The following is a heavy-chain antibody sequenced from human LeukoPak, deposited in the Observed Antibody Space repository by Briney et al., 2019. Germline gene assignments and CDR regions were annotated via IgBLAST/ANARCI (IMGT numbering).Heavy chain of an antibody. Sequence: ASVSVSCTASGPFXDYSISWLRPAPGQGLEWMGRIIPILDQTDYTQKFHDRVTFTSDKSTTTAYMELTSLASEDTAIYYCVVSGYYYDWFDPWGQGTLVTVS. J-gene: IGHJ5*02. V-gene: IGHV1-69*02. CDR3: VVSGYYYDWFDP. CDR1: GPFXDYS. CDR2: IIPILDQT. D-gene: IGHD3-3*01.